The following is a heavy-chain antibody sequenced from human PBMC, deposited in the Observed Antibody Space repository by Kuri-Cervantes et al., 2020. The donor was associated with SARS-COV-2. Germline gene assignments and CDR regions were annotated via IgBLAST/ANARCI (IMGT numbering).Heavy chain of an antibody. CDR3: ARAGSLLWFGELLSLFDY. V-gene: IGHV4-34*01. CDR2: INHSGST. CDR1: GGSISSYY. D-gene: IGHD3-10*01. Sequence: SETLSLTCTVSGGSISSYYWSWIRQPPGKGLEWIGEINHSGSTNYNPSLKSRVTISVDTFKNQFSLKLSSVTAADTAVYYCARAGSLLWFGELLSLFDYWGQGTLVTVSS. J-gene: IGHJ4*02.